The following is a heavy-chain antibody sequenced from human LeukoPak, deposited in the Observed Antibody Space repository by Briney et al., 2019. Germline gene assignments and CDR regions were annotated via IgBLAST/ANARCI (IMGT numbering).Heavy chain of an antibody. V-gene: IGHV1-2*02. Sequence: ASVKVSCKASGYTFTGYYMHWVRQAPGQGLEWMGWINPNSGDTNYAQKFQGRVTMTRDTSISTAYMELATLRSDDTAVYYCTREDYWGPGTLVTVSS. CDR2: INPNSGDT. CDR1: GYTFTGYY. CDR3: TREDY. J-gene: IGHJ4*02.